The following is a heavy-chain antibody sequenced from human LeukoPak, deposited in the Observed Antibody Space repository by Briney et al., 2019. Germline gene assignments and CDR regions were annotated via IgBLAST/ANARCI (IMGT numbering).Heavy chain of an antibody. CDR2: LSAYKGNT. Sequence: PSAKVSCKASGYTFTSYGISWVRQAPGQGLEWMGWLSAYKGNTNYAQKLQGRVTMTKDTSTSTAYTELRSLRSDDTAVYYCARYSSSWYFLFDYWGQGTLVTVSS. CDR3: ARYSSSWYFLFDY. V-gene: IGHV1-18*01. J-gene: IGHJ4*02. D-gene: IGHD6-13*01. CDR1: GYTFTSYG.